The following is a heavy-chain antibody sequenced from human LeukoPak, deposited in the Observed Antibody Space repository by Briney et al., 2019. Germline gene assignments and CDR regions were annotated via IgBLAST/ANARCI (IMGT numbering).Heavy chain of an antibody. V-gene: IGHV3-53*01. Sequence: GGSLRLSCAASDFSVSTNYMSWVRQAPGKGLDWVSVIYTVGTTYYADSVKGRFTISRDDSKNTLYLQMNSLRAEDTAVYYCGGYGGRYPYYMEVWGKGTTVTISS. CDR1: DFSVSTNY. D-gene: IGHD1-26*01. CDR3: GGYGGRYPYYMEV. J-gene: IGHJ6*03. CDR2: IYTVGTT.